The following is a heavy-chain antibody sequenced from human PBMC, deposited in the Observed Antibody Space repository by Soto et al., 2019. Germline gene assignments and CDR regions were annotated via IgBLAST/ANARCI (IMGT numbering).Heavy chain of an antibody. V-gene: IGHV3-33*01. CDR2: IWYDGSNK. J-gene: IGHJ4*02. CDR3: ARGIDNWNYYRDY. Sequence: GGSLRLSCAASGFTFSSYGMHWVRQAPGKGLEWVAVIWYDGSNKYYADSVKGRFTISRDNSKNTLYLQMNSLRAEDTAVYYCARGIDNWNYYRDYWGQGTLVTVSS. CDR1: GFTFSSYG. D-gene: IGHD1-7*01.